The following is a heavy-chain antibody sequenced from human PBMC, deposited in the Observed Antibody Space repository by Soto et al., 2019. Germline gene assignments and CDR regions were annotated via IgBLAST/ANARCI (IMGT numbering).Heavy chain of an antibody. V-gene: IGHV1-18*01. CDR2: ISAYNGNT. D-gene: IGHD4-17*01. J-gene: IGHJ6*03. CDR3: ARLYGDYSPGYYYYYMDV. Sequence: ASVKVSCKASGYTFTNYGLTWVRQAPGQGPEWVGWISAYNGNTHYAQKLQGRVAMTTDTSTSTAYMELRSLSSDDTAVYYCARLYGDYSPGYYYYYMDVWGKGTTVTVSS. CDR1: GYTFTNYG.